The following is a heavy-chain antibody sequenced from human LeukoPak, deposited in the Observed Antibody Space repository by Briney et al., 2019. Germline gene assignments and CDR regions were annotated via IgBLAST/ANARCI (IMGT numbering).Heavy chain of an antibody. V-gene: IGHV3-21*01. J-gene: IGHJ4*02. Sequence: GGSLRLSCAASGFTFTGYSMNWVRQAPGKGLEWVSSISSSSSYIYYADSVKGRFTISRDNAKNSLYLQMSSLRAEDTAVYYCARLYDILTGAFDYWGQGTLVTVSS. CDR2: ISSSSSYI. D-gene: IGHD3-9*01. CDR1: GFTFTGYS. CDR3: ARLYDILTGAFDY.